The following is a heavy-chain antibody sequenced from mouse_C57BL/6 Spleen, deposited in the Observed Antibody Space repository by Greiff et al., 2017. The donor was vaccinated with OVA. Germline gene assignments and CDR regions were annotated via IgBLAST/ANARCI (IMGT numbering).Heavy chain of an antibody. CDR1: GYTFTDYD. V-gene: IGHV1-15*01. CDR3: TRKGYYYGSSYGYAMDY. D-gene: IGHD1-1*01. CDR2: IDPETGGT. J-gene: IGHJ4*01. Sequence: QVQLQQSGAELVRPGASVTLSCKASGYTFTDYDMHWVKQTPVHGLEWIGAIDPETGGTAYNQKFKGKAILTADKSSSTAYMELSSLTSEDSAVYYCTRKGYYYGSSYGYAMDYWGQGTSVTVSS.